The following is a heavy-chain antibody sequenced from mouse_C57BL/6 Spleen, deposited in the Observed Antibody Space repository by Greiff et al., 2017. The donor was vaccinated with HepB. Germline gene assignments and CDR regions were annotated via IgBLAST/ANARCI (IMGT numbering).Heavy chain of an antibody. Sequence: QVQLQQSGAELVKPGASVKLSCKASGYTFTSYWMHWVKQRPGQGLEWIGMIHPNSGSTNYNEKFKSKATLTVDKSSSTAYMQLSSLTSEDSAVYYCAREGYGRFAYWGKGTLVTVSA. J-gene: IGHJ3*01. D-gene: IGHD1-2*01. CDR1: GYTFTSYW. CDR3: AREGYGRFAY. CDR2: IHPNSGST. V-gene: IGHV1-64*01.